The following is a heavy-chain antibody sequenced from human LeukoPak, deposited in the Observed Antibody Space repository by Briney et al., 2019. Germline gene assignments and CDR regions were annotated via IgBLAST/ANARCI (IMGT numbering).Heavy chain of an antibody. CDR1: GFTFSSYA. D-gene: IGHD2-21*02. Sequence: PGRSLRLSCAASGFTFSSYAMHWVRQAPGKGLEWVAVISYDGSNKYYADSVKGRFTISRDNSKNTLYLQMSNLRADDTAVYYCAKGQRPQECGGDCDIPYYYVMDVWGQGTTVTVSS. V-gene: IGHV3-30-3*01. CDR3: AKGQRPQECGGDCDIPYYYVMDV. CDR2: ISYDGSNK. J-gene: IGHJ6*02.